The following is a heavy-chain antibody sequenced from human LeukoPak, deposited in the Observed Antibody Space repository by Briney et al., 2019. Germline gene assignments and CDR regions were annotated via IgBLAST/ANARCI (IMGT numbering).Heavy chain of an antibody. D-gene: IGHD3-10*01. J-gene: IGHJ4*02. CDR1: GGSISSGDYY. CDR2: IYYSGST. Sequence: SQTLSLTCTVSGGSISSGDYYWSWIRQPPGKGLEWIGTIYYSGSTYYNPSLKSRVTISLDTSKNQFSLRLTSVTAADTAVYYCARSYGDDYWGQGTLVTVSS. CDR3: ARSYGDDY. V-gene: IGHV4-30-4*01.